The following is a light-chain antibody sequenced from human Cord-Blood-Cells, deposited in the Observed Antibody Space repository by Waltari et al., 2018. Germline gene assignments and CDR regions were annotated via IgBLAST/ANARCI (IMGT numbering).Light chain of an antibody. CDR1: SSDVGSYNL. CDR2: EGS. CDR3: CSYAGSSTYV. Sequence: QSALTQPASVSGSPGQSITISCTGTSSDVGSYNLVSWYQQHPGKAPKLMIYEGSKRPSGVSERFSGSKSSDTAALTISALQAEDEADYYCCSYAGSSTYVFGTGTKVTVL. J-gene: IGLJ1*01. V-gene: IGLV2-23*01.